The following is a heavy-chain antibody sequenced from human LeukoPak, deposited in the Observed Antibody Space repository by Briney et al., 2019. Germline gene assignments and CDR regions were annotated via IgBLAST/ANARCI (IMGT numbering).Heavy chain of an antibody. D-gene: IGHD6-13*01. CDR3: GRAFPPLRTAAAGDY. CDR2: ISYRSSHI. V-gene: IGHV3-21*01. Sequence: TGGSLRLSCTASGFTFSDSDMNWFRQAPGKGLEWVSSISYRSSHIYYAESVKGRFTISRDNAKNSLYLQMDSLRAEDTAVYFCGRAFPPLRTAAAGDYWGQGTLVTVSS. CDR1: GFTFSDSD. J-gene: IGHJ4*02.